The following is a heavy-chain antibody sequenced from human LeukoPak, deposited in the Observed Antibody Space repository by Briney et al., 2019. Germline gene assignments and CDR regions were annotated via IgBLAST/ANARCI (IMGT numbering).Heavy chain of an antibody. CDR1: GGSISSGDYY. D-gene: IGHD2-2*01. Sequence: SQTLSLTCTVSGGSISSGDYYWSWIRQPPGKGLEWIGYIYYSGSTYYNPSLKSRVTISVDTSKNQFSLKLSSVTAADTAVYYCASSDIVVVPAASTQYCYYYYGMDVWGQGTTVTVSS. J-gene: IGHJ6*01. CDR3: ASSDIVVVPAASTQYCYYYYGMDV. CDR2: IYYSGST. V-gene: IGHV4-30-4*08.